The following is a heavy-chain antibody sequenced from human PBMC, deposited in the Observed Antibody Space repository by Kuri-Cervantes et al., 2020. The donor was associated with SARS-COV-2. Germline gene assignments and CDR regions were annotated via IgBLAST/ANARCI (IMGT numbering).Heavy chain of an antibody. V-gene: IGHV3-21*01. Sequence: GESLKISCAASGFTFSSYSMNWVRQAPGKGLEWVSSISSSSSYIYYADSVKGRFTISRDNAKNSLYLQMNSLRAEDTAVYYCARAGYCSSTSCYYYYYYYMDVWGKGTTVTVSS. CDR2: ISSSSSYI. J-gene: IGHJ6*03. CDR3: ARAGYCSSTSCYYYYYYYMDV. CDR1: GFTFSSYS. D-gene: IGHD2-2*01.